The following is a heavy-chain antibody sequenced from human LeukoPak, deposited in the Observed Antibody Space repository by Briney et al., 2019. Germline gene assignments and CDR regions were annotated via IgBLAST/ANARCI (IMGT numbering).Heavy chain of an antibody. D-gene: IGHD1-1*01. CDR2: ISGSGGST. CDR1: GFTFSSYS. J-gene: IGHJ4*02. CDR3: AKAQLERREDFYFDY. Sequence: PGGSLRLSCAASGFTFSSYSMNWVRQAPGKGLEWVSAISGSGGSTYYADSVKGRFTISRDNSKNTLYLQMNSLRAEDTAVYYCAKAQLERREDFYFDYWGQGTLVTVSS. V-gene: IGHV3-23*01.